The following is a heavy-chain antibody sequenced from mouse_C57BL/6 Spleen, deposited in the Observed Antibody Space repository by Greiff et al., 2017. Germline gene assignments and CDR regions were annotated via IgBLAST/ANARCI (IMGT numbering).Heavy chain of an antibody. CDR3: ARRGGLRGYAMDY. Sequence: LQLVESGPELVKPGASVKISCKASGYAFSSSWMNWVKQRPGTGLEWIGRIYPGDGDTNYNGKFKGKATLTADKSSSTAYMQLSSLTSEDSAVYFCARRGGLRGYAMDYWGQGTSVTVSS. V-gene: IGHV1-82*01. CDR2: IYPGDGDT. CDR1: GYAFSSSW. J-gene: IGHJ4*01.